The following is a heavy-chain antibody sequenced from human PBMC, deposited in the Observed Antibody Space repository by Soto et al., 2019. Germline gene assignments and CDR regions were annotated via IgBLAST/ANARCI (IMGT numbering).Heavy chain of an antibody. CDR1: GGSISSGGYS. V-gene: IGHV4-30-2*01. Sequence: SETLSLTCAVSGGSISSGGYSWSWIRQPPGKGLEWIGYIYHSGSTYYNPSLKSRVTISVDRSKNQFSLKLSSVTAADTAVYYCARVRQLAQGGYYYSCYGMDVWGQGTTVTVSS. J-gene: IGHJ6*02. CDR3: ARVRQLAQGGYYYSCYGMDV. D-gene: IGHD6-6*01. CDR2: IYHSGST.